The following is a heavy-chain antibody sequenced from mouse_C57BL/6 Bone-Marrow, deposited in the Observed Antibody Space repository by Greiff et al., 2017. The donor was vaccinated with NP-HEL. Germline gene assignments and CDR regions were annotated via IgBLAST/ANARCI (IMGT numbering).Heavy chain of an antibody. CDR1: GFNIKDDY. CDR2: IDPEDGDT. CDR3: TSYLQWSY. J-gene: IGHJ2*01. Sequence: EVQLQQSGAELVRPGASVKLSCTASGFNIKDDYMHWVKQRPEQGLEWIGWIDPEDGDTEYAAKFQGKATITADTSSNTAYLQLSSLTSEDTAVYYCTSYLQWSYCGQGTALTVS. V-gene: IGHV14-4*01. D-gene: IGHD2-1*01.